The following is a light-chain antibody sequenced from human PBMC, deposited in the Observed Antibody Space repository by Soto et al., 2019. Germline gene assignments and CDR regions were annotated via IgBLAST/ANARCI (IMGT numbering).Light chain of an antibody. V-gene: IGKV1-5*01. CDR2: DAS. Sequence: IQMTQSPSSLSASVGDRVTVTCRASQSISRWLAWYQQKPGKAPKLLIYDASNLESGVPPRFSGSGSGTEFSLTISSLQPDDFGTYYCQQYNYYWTFGQGTKVDIK. CDR3: QQYNYYWT. CDR1: QSISRW. J-gene: IGKJ1*01.